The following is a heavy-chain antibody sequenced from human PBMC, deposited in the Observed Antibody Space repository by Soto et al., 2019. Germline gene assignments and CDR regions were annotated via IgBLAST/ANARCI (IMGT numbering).Heavy chain of an antibody. CDR1: GFTFSSYA. CDR3: AKHHPSQWLVRVFDP. V-gene: IGHV3-23*01. J-gene: IGHJ5*02. D-gene: IGHD6-19*01. CDR2: ISGSGGST. Sequence: GGSLRLSCAASGFTFSSYAMSWVRQAPGKGLEWVSAISGSGGSTYYADSVKGRFTISRDNSKNTLYLQMNSLRAEYTALYYCAKHHPSQWLVRVFDPWGQGTLVTVSS.